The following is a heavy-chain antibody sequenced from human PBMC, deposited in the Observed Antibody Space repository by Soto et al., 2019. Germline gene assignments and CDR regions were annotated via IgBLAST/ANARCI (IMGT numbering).Heavy chain of an antibody. D-gene: IGHD1-26*01. Sequence: QVQLQQWGAGLLKPSETLSLTCAVYGGSLIDYYWSWIRQPPGKGLEWLGEINHIGSTNQNPSLKRRVTMSVDTSKNQFSLKLSSVTAADTAIYYCVRGEIYFWGSRWEHYWGQGTLVTVSS. V-gene: IGHV4-34*01. CDR1: GGSLIDYY. CDR3: VRGEIYFWGSRWEHY. J-gene: IGHJ4*02. CDR2: INHIGST.